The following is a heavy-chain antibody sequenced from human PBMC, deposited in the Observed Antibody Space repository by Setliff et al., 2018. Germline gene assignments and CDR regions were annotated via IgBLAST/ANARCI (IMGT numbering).Heavy chain of an antibody. D-gene: IGHD2-8*02. V-gene: IGHV4-59*11. J-gene: IGHJ4*02. CDR1: GASINNPY. CDR2: VSHSGST. CDR3: ARALDTGGYRYNRMGYLDS. Sequence: SETLSLTCTVYGASINNPYWAWIRQPPGKGLEWIGYVSHSGSTDYHPSLRSRVTVSVDTSRVHFSLKLYFVTAADTAVYYCARALDTGGYRYNRMGYLDSWGQGTLVTVSS.